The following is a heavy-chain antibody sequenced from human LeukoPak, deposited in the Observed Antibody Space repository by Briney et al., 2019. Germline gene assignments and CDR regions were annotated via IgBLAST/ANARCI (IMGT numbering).Heavy chain of an antibody. J-gene: IGHJ5*02. D-gene: IGHD4-23*01. Sequence: PSETLSLTCTVSGGSISSSSYYWGWIRQPPGKGLEWIGSIYYSGSTYYNPSLKSRVTISVDTSKNQFSLKLSSVTAADTAVYYCARADYGGNSVSDPWGQGTLVTVSS. CDR3: ARADYGGNSVSDP. V-gene: IGHV4-39*07. CDR1: GGSISSSSYY. CDR2: IYYSGST.